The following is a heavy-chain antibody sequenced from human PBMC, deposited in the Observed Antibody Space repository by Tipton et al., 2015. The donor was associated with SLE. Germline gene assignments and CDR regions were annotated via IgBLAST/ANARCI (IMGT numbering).Heavy chain of an antibody. CDR3: ATSPLTV. CDR2: VSYLGST. CDR1: GGFIGSSSYY. V-gene: IGHV4-39*07. Sequence: TLSLTCSVSGGFIGSSSYYWGWIRQPPGKGLEWIGSVSYLGSTSYNATLESRATISIDTSKKHFSLKLSSVTAADTAVYYCATSPLTVWGQGTLVTVSS. J-gene: IGHJ4*02.